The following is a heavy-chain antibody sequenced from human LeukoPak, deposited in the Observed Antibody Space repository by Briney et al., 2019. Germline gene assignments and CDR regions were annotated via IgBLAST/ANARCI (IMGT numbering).Heavy chain of an antibody. Sequence: GGSLRLSCAASGFTFSGYWMTCVRQAPGKGLEWVAYINQDGSEKFYLDSVKGRFTISRDNTKNSLYLQTSSLRAEDTAVYYCARNQIVVTPITVGYFDYWGQGTLVTVSS. CDR1: GFTFSGYW. D-gene: IGHD5-12*01. V-gene: IGHV3-7*05. J-gene: IGHJ4*02. CDR3: ARNQIVVTPITVGYFDY. CDR2: INQDGSEK.